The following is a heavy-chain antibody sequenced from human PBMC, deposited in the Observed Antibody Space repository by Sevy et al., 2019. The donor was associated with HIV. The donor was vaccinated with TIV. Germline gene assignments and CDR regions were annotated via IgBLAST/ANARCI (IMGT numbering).Heavy chain of an antibody. CDR1: GGTFSSYA. J-gene: IGHJ3*02. D-gene: IGHD5-18*01. CDR2: IIPIFGTA. Sequence: ASVKVSCKASGGTFSSYAISWVRQAPGQGLEWMGGIIPIFGTANYAQKFQGRVTITADKSTSTAYMELSSLRSEDTAVYYCASKERGHSPTDAFDIWGQGTMVTVSS. V-gene: IGHV1-69*06. CDR3: ASKERGHSPTDAFDI.